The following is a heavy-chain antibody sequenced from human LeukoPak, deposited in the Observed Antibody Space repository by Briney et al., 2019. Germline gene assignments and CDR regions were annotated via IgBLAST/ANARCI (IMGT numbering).Heavy chain of an antibody. V-gene: IGHV4-39*07. CDR2: MYSSGTT. CDR3: ARGPPDCSSTSCYAFDAFDI. Sequence: SETLSLTCTVSGGSISITRYYWGWIRQPPGKGLEWIASMYSSGTTYYNPSLKSRVTISVDTSKNQFSLKLSSVTAADTAVYYCARGPPDCSSTSCYAFDAFDIWGQGTMVTVSS. CDR1: GGSISITRYY. J-gene: IGHJ3*02. D-gene: IGHD2-2*01.